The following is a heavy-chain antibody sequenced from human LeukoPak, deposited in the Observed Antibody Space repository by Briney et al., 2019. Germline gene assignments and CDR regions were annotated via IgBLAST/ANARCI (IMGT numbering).Heavy chain of an antibody. CDR2: ISAYNGNT. J-gene: IGHJ4*02. CDR1: GYTFTSYG. D-gene: IGHD6-19*01. Sequence: ASVKVSCKASGYTFTSYGISWVRQAPGQGLEWMGWISAYNGNTNYAQKLQGRVTMTTDTSTSTAYMELRSLRSDDTAVYYCAREQKREQGRPKGGCDYGGKGPWVTVSS. V-gene: IGHV1-18*01. CDR3: AREQKREQGRPKGGCDY.